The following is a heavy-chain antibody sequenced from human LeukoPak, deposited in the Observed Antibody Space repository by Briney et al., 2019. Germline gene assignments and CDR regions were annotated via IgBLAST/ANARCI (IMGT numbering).Heavy chain of an antibody. CDR1: GVTFNSYW. Sequence: GGSLRLSCAASGVTFNSYWFHWVRHAPGKGLVWVSRINSDGSDTNYADSVKGRFTLSRDNTKSTLDMRMNSLKAEDTRVYYCASMGERQGFDIWGQGTMVTASS. V-gene: IGHV3-74*01. CDR2: INSDGSDT. CDR3: ASMGERQGFDI. J-gene: IGHJ3*02. D-gene: IGHD1-26*01.